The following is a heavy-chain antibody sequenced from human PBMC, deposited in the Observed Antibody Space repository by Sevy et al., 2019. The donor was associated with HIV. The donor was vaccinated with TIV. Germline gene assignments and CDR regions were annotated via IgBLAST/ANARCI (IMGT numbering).Heavy chain of an antibody. CDR3: ARDRDGSGSSGGYGMDV. Sequence: GGSLRLSCVASGLTFSSYSMKWVRQAPGKGLKWVSSISSSSSYIYYADSVKGRFTISRDNAKKSLYLQVNSLRAEDTAVYYCARDRDGSGSSGGYGMDVWGQGTTVTVSS. V-gene: IGHV3-21*01. CDR1: GLTFSSYS. D-gene: IGHD3-10*01. J-gene: IGHJ6*02. CDR2: ISSSSSYI.